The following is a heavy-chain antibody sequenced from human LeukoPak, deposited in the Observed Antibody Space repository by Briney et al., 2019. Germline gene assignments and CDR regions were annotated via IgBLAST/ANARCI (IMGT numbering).Heavy chain of an antibody. V-gene: IGHV4-59*01. D-gene: IGHD3-3*01. Sequence: SETLSLTCTVSGGSISNYYWSWIRQPPGKGLEWIGYIYYSGRTNYNPSLKGRITISIDTSKNQFSLKLSSVTAADTAVYYCARNDFWSGYSDWFDPWGQGTLVTVSS. J-gene: IGHJ5*02. CDR2: IYYSGRT. CDR1: GGSISNYY. CDR3: ARNDFWSGYSDWFDP.